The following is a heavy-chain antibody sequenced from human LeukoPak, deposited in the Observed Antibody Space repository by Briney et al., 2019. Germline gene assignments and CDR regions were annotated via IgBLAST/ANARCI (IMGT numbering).Heavy chain of an antibody. CDR2: INPDSGGT. Sequence: GASVKVSCKASGYTFTVYYMHWVRQAPGQGLEWMGWINPDSGGTNYAQKFQGRVTMTRDTSISTAYMELSRLRSDDTAVYYCARSSYPLYYFDYWGQGTLVTVSS. J-gene: IGHJ4*02. CDR3: ARSSYPLYYFDY. D-gene: IGHD3-10*01. V-gene: IGHV1-2*02. CDR1: GYTFTVYY.